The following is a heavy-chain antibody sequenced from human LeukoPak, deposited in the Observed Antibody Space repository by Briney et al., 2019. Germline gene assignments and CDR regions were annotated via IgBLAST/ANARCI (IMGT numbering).Heavy chain of an antibody. CDR1: GFTFSNYA. D-gene: IGHD4-17*01. J-gene: IGHJ4*02. CDR2: INDNSGLT. V-gene: IGHV3-23*01. Sequence: GGSLRLSCAASGFTFSNYAMSWVRQAPGRGLEWVSAINDNSGLTYYADSVKGRFTISRDNSKNTLFLQMNSLRAEDTAVYYCARRGESASYGDYRFDYWGQGTLVTVSS. CDR3: ARRGESASYGDYRFDY.